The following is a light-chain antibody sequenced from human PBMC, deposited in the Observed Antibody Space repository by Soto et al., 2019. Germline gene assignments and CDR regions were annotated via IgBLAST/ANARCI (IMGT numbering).Light chain of an antibody. CDR1: SSNIGNNY. V-gene: IGLV1-51*02. J-gene: IGLJ1*01. Sequence: QSVLTQPPSVSAAPGQKVTISCSGSSSNIGNNYVSWYQQLPGTAPKHLIYETNKRPSGIPDRFSGSKSGTSATLGITGLETGDEADYYCATWDSSLSGGVFGTGTKVTVL. CDR2: ETN. CDR3: ATWDSSLSGGV.